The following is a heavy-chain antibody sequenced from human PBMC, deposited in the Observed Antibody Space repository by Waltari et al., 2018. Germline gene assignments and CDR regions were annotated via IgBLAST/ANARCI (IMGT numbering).Heavy chain of an antibody. CDR2: IYHSGST. D-gene: IGHD3-3*01. CDR3: ARGGSLTIFGVVTY. Sequence: QVQLQESGPGLVKPSETLSLTCAVSGYSISSGYYWGWIRQPPGKGLEWIGSIYHSGSTYYNPSLKSRVTISVDTSKNQVSLKLSSVTAADTAVYYCARGGSLTIFGVVTYWGQGTLVTVSS. V-gene: IGHV4-38-2*01. CDR1: GYSISSGYY. J-gene: IGHJ4*02.